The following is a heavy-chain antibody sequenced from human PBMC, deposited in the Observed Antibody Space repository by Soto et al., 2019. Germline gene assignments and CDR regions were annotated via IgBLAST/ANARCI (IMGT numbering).Heavy chain of an antibody. CDR1: GGSVSSGSYY. CDR2: MYNGGST. Sequence: SETLSLTCTVSGGSVSSGSYYWSWIRQPPGKGLEWIGYMYNGGSTNYNPSLKSRVIISVDTSKNQFSLKLSSVTAADTAVYYCARVSSGWYYFDYWGQGTLVTVSS. J-gene: IGHJ4*02. V-gene: IGHV4-61*01. CDR3: ARVSSGWYYFDY. D-gene: IGHD6-19*01.